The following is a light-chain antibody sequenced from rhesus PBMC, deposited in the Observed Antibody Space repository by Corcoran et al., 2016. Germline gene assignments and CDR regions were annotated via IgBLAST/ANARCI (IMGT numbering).Light chain of an antibody. CDR2: GAS. Sequence: ETVVMQSPATLSLSPGERATLSCRASQSVGSYLAWYQQKPGQAPRLLIYGASSRATGIPDRFSGSGSGTDFTLTISSLEPEDVGVYYCQQSSNLYSFGQGTKVEIK. CDR1: QSVGSY. CDR3: QQSSNLYS. V-gene: IGKV3-24*04. J-gene: IGKJ2*01.